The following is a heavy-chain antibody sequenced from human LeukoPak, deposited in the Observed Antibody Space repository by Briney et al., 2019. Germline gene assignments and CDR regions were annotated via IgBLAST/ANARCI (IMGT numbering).Heavy chain of an antibody. CDR2: IYYSGRT. J-gene: IGHJ6*03. V-gene: IGHV4-39*01. D-gene: IGHD2-2*01. CDR1: GGSISSSSYY. CDR3: ARGGYCSGTSCYYYYYMDV. Sequence: SETLSLTCTVSGGSISSSSYYWGWLRQPPGKGREWVGSIYYSGRTYYNPSLKSRVTISVDTSKSQFSPRLSSVTAADTAVYYCARGGYCSGTSCYYYYYMDVWGKGTTVTVSS.